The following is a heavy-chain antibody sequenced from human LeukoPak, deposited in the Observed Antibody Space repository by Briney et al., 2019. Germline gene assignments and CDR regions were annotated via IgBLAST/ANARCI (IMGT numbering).Heavy chain of an antibody. D-gene: IGHD2-2*02. CDR2: IYPGDSDT. V-gene: IGHV5-51*01. CDR1: GYSFTSYW. Sequence: GESLKISCKGSGYSFTSYWIGWVRQMPGKSLEWMGIIYPGDSDTRYSPSFQGQVTISADKSISTAYLQWSSLKASDTAMYYCARREVVVVPAAIREGYYYYYYMDVWGKGTTVTVSS. J-gene: IGHJ6*03. CDR3: ARREVVVVPAAIREGYYYYYYMDV.